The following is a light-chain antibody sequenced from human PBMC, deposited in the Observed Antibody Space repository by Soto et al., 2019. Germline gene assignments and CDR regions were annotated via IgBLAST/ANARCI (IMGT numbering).Light chain of an antibody. CDR1: QSISSW. CDR2: KAS. CDR3: QQYSSYSAYT. V-gene: IGKV1-5*03. J-gene: IGKJ2*01. Sequence: DIQMTQSPSTLSASVGDRVTMTCRASQSISSWLAWHQQKAGKAPKLLSYKASSLESGVPSRFSGSGSGTEFTLTISSLQPDDFATYYCQQYSSYSAYTFGQGTKLEIK.